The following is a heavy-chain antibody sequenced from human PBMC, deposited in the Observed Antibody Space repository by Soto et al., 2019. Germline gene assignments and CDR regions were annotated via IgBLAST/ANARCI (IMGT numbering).Heavy chain of an antibody. CDR2: VFHTGAT. D-gene: IGHD1-26*01. CDR1: GGSINNAAYY. CDR3: ETIERIAVGFDQ. Sequence: QVQLQESGPGLVKPSQTLSLTCTVSGGSINNAAYYWSWVRRHQGEGLEWIGYVFHTGATYYNVASRSRVNLSVDTSIYQFSLRLNSVTGADTAIYYCETIERIAVGFDQSGQGTLVTVSS. V-gene: IGHV4-31*03. J-gene: IGHJ4*02.